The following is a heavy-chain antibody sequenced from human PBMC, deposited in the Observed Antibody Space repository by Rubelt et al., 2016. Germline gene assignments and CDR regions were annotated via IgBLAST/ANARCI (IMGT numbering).Heavy chain of an antibody. Sequence: QLQLQESGPGLVKPSETLSLTCSVSGGSISRSNYYWGWLRQPPGKGLEWIGSMSSSGSTSYAPSLKSRVTISVDTSKNHVSLKRRSRTAVDTAVYYCAGGQRVGIFYGWFDPWGQGTLVTVSS. D-gene: IGHD2/OR15-2a*01. CDR3: AGGQRVGIFYGWFDP. J-gene: IGHJ5*02. CDR2: MSSSGST. V-gene: IGHV4-39*07. CDR1: GGSISRSNYY.